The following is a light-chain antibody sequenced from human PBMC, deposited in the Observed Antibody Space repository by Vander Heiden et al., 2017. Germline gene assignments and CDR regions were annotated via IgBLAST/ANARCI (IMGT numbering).Light chain of an antibody. V-gene: IGLV2-14*03. J-gene: IGLJ1*01. CDR3: SSYTSSSLV. Sequence: QSALTQPASVSGSPGQSITISCTGTGSDVGSYNYVSWYQQHPGKAPKLMIYDVSNRPSGVSNRFSGSKSGNTASLTISGLQAEDEADYYCSSYTSSSLVFGTGTKVTVL. CDR2: DVS. CDR1: GSDVGSYNY.